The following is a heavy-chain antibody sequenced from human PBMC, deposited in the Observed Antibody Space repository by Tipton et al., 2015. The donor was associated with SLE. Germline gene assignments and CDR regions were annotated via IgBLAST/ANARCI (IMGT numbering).Heavy chain of an antibody. V-gene: IGHV4-61*09. J-gene: IGHJ4*02. Sequence: TLSLTCAVSGYSISSGGYYWSWIRQPAGKGLEWIGYIYTSGSTNYNPSLKSRVTISVDTSKNQFSLKLSSVTAADTAVYYCARDYGIRDWGQGTLVTVSS. CDR3: ARDYGIRD. CDR1: GYSISSGGYY. D-gene: IGHD4-17*01. CDR2: IYTSGST.